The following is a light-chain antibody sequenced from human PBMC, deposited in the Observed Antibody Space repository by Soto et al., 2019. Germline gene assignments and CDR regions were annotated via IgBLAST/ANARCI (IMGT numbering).Light chain of an antibody. CDR1: SSNIGSNT. CDR3: AAWDDSLNASYV. CDR2: SNN. J-gene: IGLJ1*01. V-gene: IGLV1-44*01. Sequence: QSLLTQPPSASGTPGQRVTISCSGSSSNIGSNTVSWYQQLPGTAPKLLIYSNNQRPSGVPDRFSGSKSGTSASLAISGLQSEDEADYSCAAWDDSLNASYVFGTGTKVTVL.